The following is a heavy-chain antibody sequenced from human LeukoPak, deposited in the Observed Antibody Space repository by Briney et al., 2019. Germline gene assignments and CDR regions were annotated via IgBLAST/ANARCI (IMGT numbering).Heavy chain of an antibody. J-gene: IGHJ3*02. CDR2: IYHSGST. V-gene: IGHV4-4*02. CDR3: ARSGGATGAFDI. D-gene: IGHD1-26*01. Sequence: SGTLSLTCAVSGGSISSSNWWCWVRQPPGKGLEWIGEIYHSGSTNYNPSLKSRVTISVDKSKNQFSLKLSSVTAADTAVCFWARSGGATGAFDIWGQGTMVTVSS. CDR1: GGSISSSNW.